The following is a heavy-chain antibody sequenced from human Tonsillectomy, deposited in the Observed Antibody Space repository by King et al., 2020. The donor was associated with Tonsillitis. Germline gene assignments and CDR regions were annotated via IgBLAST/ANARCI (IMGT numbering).Heavy chain of an antibody. CDR1: GFIFDDYA. D-gene: IGHD3-16*01. Sequence: VQLVESGGGLVQPGRSLRLSCAASGFIFDDYAMHWVRQAPGKGLEWVSGISWNSGSIDYADSVKGRFTISRDNAKNSLYLQMNSLRAEDTALYYCAKDLGEGSHIEYGFDMWSQGTMVTVPS. V-gene: IGHV3-9*01. J-gene: IGHJ3*02. CDR2: ISWNSGSI. CDR3: AKDLGEGSHIEYGFDM.